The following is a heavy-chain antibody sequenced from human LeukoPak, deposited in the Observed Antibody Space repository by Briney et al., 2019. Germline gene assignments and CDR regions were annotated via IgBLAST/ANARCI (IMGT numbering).Heavy chain of an antibody. Sequence: WASVKVSCKASGYTFTGYYMHWVRQAPGQGLEWMGWINPNSGGTNYAQKFQGRVTITADKSTSTAYMELSSLRSEDTAVYYCARADYDFWSGYYQGWGIYYMDVWGKGTTVTVSS. CDR1: GYTFTGYY. J-gene: IGHJ6*03. CDR3: ARADYDFWSGYYQGWGIYYMDV. D-gene: IGHD3-3*01. CDR2: INPNSGGT. V-gene: IGHV1-2*02.